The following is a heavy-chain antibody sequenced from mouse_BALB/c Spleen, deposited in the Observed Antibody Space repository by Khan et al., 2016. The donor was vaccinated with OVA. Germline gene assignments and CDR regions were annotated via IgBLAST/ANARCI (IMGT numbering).Heavy chain of an antibody. J-gene: IGHJ4*01. CDR2: INTYTGKP. Sequence: QIQLVQSGPELKKPGETVKISCKASGYSFTNYGMNWVKQSPGKALKWMGWINTYTGKPTYADDFKGRFAFYLETSASTAYLKINNLKNDDTATYFCARPPYLSYTRDQWGEGTSVTDSS. D-gene: IGHD2-10*01. V-gene: IGHV9-3-1*01. CDR3: ARPPYLSYTRDQ. CDR1: GYSFTNYG.